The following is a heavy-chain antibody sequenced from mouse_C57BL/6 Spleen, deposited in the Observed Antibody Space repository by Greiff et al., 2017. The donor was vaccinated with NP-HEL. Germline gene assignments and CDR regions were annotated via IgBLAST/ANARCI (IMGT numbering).Heavy chain of an antibody. CDR2: ISYDGSN. V-gene: IGHV3-6*01. CDR1: GYSITSGYY. Sequence: EVKLQESGPGLVKPSQSLSLTCSVTGYSITSGYYWNWIRQFPGNKLEWMGYISYDGSNNYNPSLKNRISITRDTSKNQFFLKLNSVTTEDTATYYCARDRRYDYDEAMDYWGQGTSVTVSS. J-gene: IGHJ4*01. D-gene: IGHD2-4*01. CDR3: ARDRRYDYDEAMDY.